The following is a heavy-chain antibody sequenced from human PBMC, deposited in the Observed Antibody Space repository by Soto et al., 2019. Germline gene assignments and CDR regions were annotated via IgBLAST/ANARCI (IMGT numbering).Heavy chain of an antibody. CDR2: VDYTGSYT. V-gene: IGHV3-23*01. CDR3: AKRSGGFSAFDY. J-gene: IGHJ4*02. CDR1: GFTFSGFA. Sequence: EVQLLESGGGLVQPGGSLRLSCAASGFTFSGFAMNWVRQPPGKGLEWVSSVDYTGSYTFYAASVKGRFTISRDNSKNKVYLELNSLRAVDTAVYYCAKRSGGFSAFDYWGQGTLVIVSS. D-gene: IGHD5-12*01.